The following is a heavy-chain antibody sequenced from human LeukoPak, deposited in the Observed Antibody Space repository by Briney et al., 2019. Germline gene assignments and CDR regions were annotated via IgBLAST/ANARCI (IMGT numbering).Heavy chain of an antibody. D-gene: IGHD3-10*01. CDR1: GFTFSSYA. CDR2: ISGSGGST. Sequence: GGSLRLSCAASGFTFSSYAMSWVRQAPGKGLEWVSAISGSGGSTYYADSVKGRFTISRDNSKNTLYLQMNSLRAEDTAVYYCAKDPPPMPNHGSGSTHFDYWGQGTLVTVSS. V-gene: IGHV3-23*01. J-gene: IGHJ4*02. CDR3: AKDPPPMPNHGSGSTHFDY.